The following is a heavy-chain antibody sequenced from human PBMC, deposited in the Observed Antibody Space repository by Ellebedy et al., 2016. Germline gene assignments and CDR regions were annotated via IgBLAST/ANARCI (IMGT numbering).Heavy chain of an antibody. J-gene: IGHJ4*02. Sequence: GESLKISCAASGFTFSSYSMNWVRQAPGKGLEWVSSISSSSSYIYYADSVKGRFTISRDNAKNSLYLQMNSLRAEDTAVYYCARDRIQDYWGQGTLVTVSS. CDR3: ARDRIQDY. D-gene: IGHD2/OR15-2a*01. V-gene: IGHV3-21*01. CDR2: ISSSSSYI. CDR1: GFTFSSYS.